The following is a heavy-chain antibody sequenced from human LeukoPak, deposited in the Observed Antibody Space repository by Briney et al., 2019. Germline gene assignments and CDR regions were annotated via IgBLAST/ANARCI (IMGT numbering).Heavy chain of an antibody. J-gene: IGHJ4*02. V-gene: IGHV4-34*01. D-gene: IGHD3-3*01. CDR2: INHSGST. CDR1: GGSFSGYY. Sequence: SETLSLTCAVYGGSFSGYYWSWIRQPPGKGLEWIGEINHSGSTNYNPSLKSRVTISVDTSKNQFSLKLSSVTAADTAVYYCARGRLDYDFWSGYYTGNRIYFDYWGQGTLVTVSS. CDR3: ARGRLDYDFWSGYYTGNRIYFDY.